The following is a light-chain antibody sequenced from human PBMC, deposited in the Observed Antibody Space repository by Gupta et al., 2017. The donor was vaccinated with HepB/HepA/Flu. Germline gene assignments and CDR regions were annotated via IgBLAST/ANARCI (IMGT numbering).Light chain of an antibody. CDR3: CSYASTTVV. Sequence: QSALPQPASVSGSPVQSITISCTGTRSDVGSYNLVSWYQQHPGKAPKLMIYEVNKWPSGVSNRFSGSKSDNTASLTISGLQAEDEADYYCCSYASTTVVFGGGTKLTVL. CDR1: RSDVGSYNL. CDR2: EVN. V-gene: IGLV2-23*02. J-gene: IGLJ2*01.